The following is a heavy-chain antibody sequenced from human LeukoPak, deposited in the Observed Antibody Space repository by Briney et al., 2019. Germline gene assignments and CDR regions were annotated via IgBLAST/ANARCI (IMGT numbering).Heavy chain of an antibody. J-gene: IGHJ4*02. CDR3: ARGGGGSRFDY. CDR1: GGSFSGYY. V-gene: IGHV4-34*01. Sequence: SETLSLTCAVYGGSFSGYYWSWIRQPPGKGLEWIGEINHSGSTNYNPSLKSRVTISVDTSKIQFSVKLSSVTAADTAVFYCARGGGGSRFDYWGQGTLVTVSS. D-gene: IGHD2-15*01. CDR2: INHSGST.